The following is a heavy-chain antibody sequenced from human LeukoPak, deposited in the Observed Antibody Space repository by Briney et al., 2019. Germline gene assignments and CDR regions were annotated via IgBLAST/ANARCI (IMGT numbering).Heavy chain of an antibody. Sequence: ASVKLSCKSSGYAFTSYSISWVRQAPGQGLGWMGWISANNGNTNSAQTLQGRVTMTTDTSTSTAYTEMRSLSSDDTAVSYCARGGSGYAYVPAHQGYYHMDVWGKGTTVTVSS. V-gene: IGHV1-18*01. CDR1: GYAFTSYS. J-gene: IGHJ6*03. CDR3: ARGGSGYAYVPAHQGYYHMDV. CDR2: ISANNGNT. D-gene: IGHD5-12*01.